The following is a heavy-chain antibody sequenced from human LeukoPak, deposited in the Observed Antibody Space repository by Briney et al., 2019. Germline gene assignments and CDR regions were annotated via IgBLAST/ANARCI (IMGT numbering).Heavy chain of an antibody. J-gene: IGHJ4*02. Sequence: GGSLRLSCAASGFTFSNYGMSWIRQAPGKGLEWVSAISGSGDTTNYADSVKGRFTISRDNSKNTLYLQMNSLRAEDTAVYYCARAPSVSIAASFDYWGQGTLVTVSS. CDR1: GFTFSNYG. CDR2: ISGSGDTT. V-gene: IGHV3-23*01. D-gene: IGHD6-6*01. CDR3: ARAPSVSIAASFDY.